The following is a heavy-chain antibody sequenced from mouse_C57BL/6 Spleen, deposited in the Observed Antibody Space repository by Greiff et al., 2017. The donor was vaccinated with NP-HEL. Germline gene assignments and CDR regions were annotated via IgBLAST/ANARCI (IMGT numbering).Heavy chain of an antibody. V-gene: IGHV8-12*01. CDR1: GFSLSTSGMG. J-gene: IGHJ1*03. CDR2: LYWDDDK. CDR3: ARRASYYGSSWYFDV. Sequence: QVTLKVSGPGILQPSQTLSLTCSFSGFSLSTSGMGVSWIRQPPGKGLEWLAHLYWDDDKRYNPSLKSRLTISKDTSRNQVFLKITSVDTADTATYYCARRASYYGSSWYFDVWGTGTTVTVSS. D-gene: IGHD1-1*01.